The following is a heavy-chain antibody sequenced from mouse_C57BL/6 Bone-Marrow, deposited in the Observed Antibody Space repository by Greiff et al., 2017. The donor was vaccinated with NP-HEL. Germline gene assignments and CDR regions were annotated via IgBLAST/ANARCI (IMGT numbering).Heavy chain of an antibody. CDR1: GFTFSSYA. Sequence: EVKLVESGEGLVKPGGSLKLSCAASGFTFSSYAMSWVRQTPEKRLEWVAYISSGGDYIYYADTVKGRFTISRDTARNTLYLQMSSLKSEDTAMYYCTRGSYDGFTYWGQGTLVTVSA. V-gene: IGHV5-9-1*02. J-gene: IGHJ3*01. CDR2: ISSGGDYI. D-gene: IGHD2-3*01. CDR3: TRGSYDGFTY.